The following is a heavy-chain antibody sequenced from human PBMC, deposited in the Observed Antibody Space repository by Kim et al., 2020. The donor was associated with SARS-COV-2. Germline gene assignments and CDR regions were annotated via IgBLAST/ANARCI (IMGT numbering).Heavy chain of an antibody. CDR2: ST. CDR3: ARRVAGYFDY. J-gene: IGHJ4*02. V-gene: IGHV4-39*01. D-gene: IGHD6-19*01. Sequence: STYYNPSLKSRVTISVDTSKNQFSLKLSSVTAADTAVYYCARRVAGYFDYWGQGTLVTVSS.